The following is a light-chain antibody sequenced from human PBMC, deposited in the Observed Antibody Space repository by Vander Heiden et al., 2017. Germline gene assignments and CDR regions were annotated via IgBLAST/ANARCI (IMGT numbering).Light chain of an antibody. CDR2: KAS. V-gene: IGKV1-5*03. CDR3: QQDSNYFT. CDR1: QSISSW. Sequence: DIQMTQSPSTLSASVGDRVTITCRASQSISSWLAWYQQKPGKAPKLLIYKASSLETGVPSRFSGSGSGTEFTLTISSLQPDDFATYYCQQDSNYFTFGHGTNVDIK. J-gene: IGKJ3*01.